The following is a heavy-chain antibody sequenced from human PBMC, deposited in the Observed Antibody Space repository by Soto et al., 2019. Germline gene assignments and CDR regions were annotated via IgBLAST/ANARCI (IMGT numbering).Heavy chain of an antibody. J-gene: IGHJ4*02. Sequence: SETLSLTCTVSGGSITSSSYFWGWIRQPPGEGLEWIGTFFYTGTTYYSPSLKSRVTISVDTSKNQFSLKLTSVTAADTAMYYCVRPRGGTISATYIDSWGQGTLVTVSS. D-gene: IGHD2-15*01. CDR2: FFYTGTT. V-gene: IGHV4-39*01. CDR3: VRPRGGTISATYIDS. CDR1: GGSITSSSYF.